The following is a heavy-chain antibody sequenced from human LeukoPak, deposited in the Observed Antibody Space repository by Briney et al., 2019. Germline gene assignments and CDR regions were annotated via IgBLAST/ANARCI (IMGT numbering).Heavy chain of an antibody. D-gene: IGHD3-22*01. CDR2: IYTSGST. CDR1: GGSISSYY. V-gene: IGHV4-4*07. J-gene: IGHJ6*03. Sequence: PSETLSLTCTVSGGSISSYYWSWIRQPAGKGLEWIGRIYTSGSTNYNPSLKSRVTMSVDTSKNQFSLKLSSVTAADTAVYYCARLNYDSSGYYYSHYYYYYMDVWGKGTTVTVSS. CDR3: ARLNYDSSGYYYSHYYYYYMDV.